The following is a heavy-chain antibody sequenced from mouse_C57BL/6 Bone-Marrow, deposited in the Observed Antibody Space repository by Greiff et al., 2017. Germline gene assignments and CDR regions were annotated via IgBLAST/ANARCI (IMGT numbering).Heavy chain of an antibody. Sequence: VQLKESGAELVRPGASVKLSCTASGFNIKDDYMHWVKQRPEQGLEWIGWIDPENGDTEYASKFQGKATITADTSSNTAYLQLSSLTSEDTAVYYCTGSSSPFDYWGQGTTLTVSS. CDR1: GFNIKDDY. CDR2: IDPENGDT. V-gene: IGHV14-4*01. J-gene: IGHJ2*01. CDR3: TGSSSPFDY. D-gene: IGHD1-1*01.